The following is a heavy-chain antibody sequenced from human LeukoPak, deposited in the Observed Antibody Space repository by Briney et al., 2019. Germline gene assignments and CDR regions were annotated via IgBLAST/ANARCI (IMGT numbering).Heavy chain of an antibody. J-gene: IGHJ4*02. CDR2: IYYSGST. D-gene: IGHD6-19*01. V-gene: IGHV4-59*08. Sequence: SETLSLTCTVSGGSISSYYWSWIRQPPGKGLEWIGYIYYSGSTNYNPSLKSRVTISVDTSKNQFSLKLSSVTAADTAVYYCARRESSGWYGPFDYWGQGTLVTVSS. CDR1: GGSISSYY. CDR3: ARRESSGWYGPFDY.